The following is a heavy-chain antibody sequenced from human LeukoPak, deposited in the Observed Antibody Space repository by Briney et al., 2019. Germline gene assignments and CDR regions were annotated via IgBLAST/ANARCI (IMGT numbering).Heavy chain of an antibody. D-gene: IGHD2-2*01. J-gene: IGHJ5*02. CDR1: GFTFSSYA. CDR3: AKDRRSTSWTNWFDP. CDR2: ISYDGSNK. V-gene: IGHV3-30-3*01. Sequence: GRSLRLSCAASGFTFSSYAMHWVRQAPGKGLEWVAVISYDGSNKYYADSVKGRFTISRDNSKDTLYLQMNSLRAEDTAVYYCAKDRRSTSWTNWFDPWGQGTLVTVSS.